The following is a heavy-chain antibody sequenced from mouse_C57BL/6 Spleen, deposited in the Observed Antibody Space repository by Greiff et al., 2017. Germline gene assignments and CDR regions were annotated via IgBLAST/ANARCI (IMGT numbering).Heavy chain of an antibody. CDR3: ITGSGYGYAMDY. J-gene: IGHJ4*01. V-gene: IGHV14-4*01. Sequence: EVQLQQSGAELVRPGASVKLSCTASGFNFKDDYMPWVKQRPEQGLEWIGWIDPENGDTEYASKFQGKATRTADTSSNTAYLQLSSLTSGDTAVYYCITGSGYGYAMDYWGQGTSVTVSS. CDR2: IDPENGDT. CDR1: GFNFKDDY. D-gene: IGHD3-2*02.